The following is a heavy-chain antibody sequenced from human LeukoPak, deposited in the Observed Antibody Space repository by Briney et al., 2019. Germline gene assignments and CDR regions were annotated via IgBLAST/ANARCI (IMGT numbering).Heavy chain of an antibody. D-gene: IGHD1-1*01. CDR3: ARYPWNYYYGMDV. J-gene: IGHJ6*02. CDR1: GFTFSNYN. CDR2: ISSSRSSYI. Sequence: KPGGSLRLSCAASGFTFSNYNMNWVRQAPGKGLEWVSTISSSRSSYIYYADSVKGRFTISRDNAKNSLYLQMNSLRADDTAVYYCARYPWNYYYGMDVWGQGTTDTVSS. V-gene: IGHV3-21*04.